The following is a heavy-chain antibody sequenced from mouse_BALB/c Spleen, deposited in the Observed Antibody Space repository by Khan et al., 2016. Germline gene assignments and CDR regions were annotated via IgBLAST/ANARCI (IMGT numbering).Heavy chain of an antibody. CDR2: IYPGDGDT. D-gene: IGHD2-14*01. CDR3: ARGTPFAS. J-gene: IGHJ3*01. CDR1: GYAFSGYW. Sequence: QMQLEESGAELVRPVSSVKISCKASGYAFSGYWMNWVKQRPGQGLEWIGQIYPGDGDTNYNGKFKGKATLTADKSSSTAYMQLSSLTSEDSAVYFCARGTPFASWGQGTLVTVSA. V-gene: IGHV1-80*01.